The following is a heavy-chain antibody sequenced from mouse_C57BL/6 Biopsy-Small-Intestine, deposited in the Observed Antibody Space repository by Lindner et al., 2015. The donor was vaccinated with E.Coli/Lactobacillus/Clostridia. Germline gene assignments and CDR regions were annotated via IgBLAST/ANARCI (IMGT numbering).Heavy chain of an antibody. CDR3: TSKEGLGAMDY. J-gene: IGHJ4*01. D-gene: IGHD1-3*01. Sequence: VQLQESGADLARPGASVKLSCKASGHTFTSYGIGWVKQRTGQGLEWIGEIYPRSGNSYHIEKFKGKATLTADKSSSTAYMELRSLTSEDSAVYFCTSKEGLGAMDYWGQGTSVTVSS. CDR1: GHTFTSYG. V-gene: IGHV1-81*01. CDR2: IYPRSGNS.